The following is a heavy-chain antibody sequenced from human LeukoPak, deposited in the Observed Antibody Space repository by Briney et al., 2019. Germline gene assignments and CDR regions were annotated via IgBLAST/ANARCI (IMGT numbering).Heavy chain of an antibody. CDR2: IVSDGSST. J-gene: IGHJ4*02. V-gene: IGHV3-74*03. CDR1: GFTFSSTW. D-gene: IGHD3-22*01. CDR3: ARDRGDGYYYDSSGYSDY. Sequence: GGSLRLSCAASGFTFSSTWMHWVRQVPGKELVWVARIVSDGSSTTYAESVKGRFTISRDNAKNTLYLQMNSLRAEDTAVYYCARDRGDGYYYDSSGYSDYWGQGTLVTVSS.